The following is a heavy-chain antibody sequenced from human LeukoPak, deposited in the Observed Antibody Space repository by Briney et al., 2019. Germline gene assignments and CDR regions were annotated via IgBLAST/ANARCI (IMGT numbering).Heavy chain of an antibody. CDR3: ARGGRRPRVVPAAIFGWGSSHDRTFDP. D-gene: IGHD2-2*02. V-gene: IGHV4-59*01. J-gene: IGHJ5*02. Sequence: SETLSLTCTVSGGSISSYYWSWIRQPPGKGLEWIGYIYYSGSTNYNPSLKSRVTISVDTSKNQFSLKLSSVTAEDTAVYYYARGGRRPRVVPAAIFGWGSSHDRTFDPWGQGTLVTVSS. CDR1: GGSISSYY. CDR2: IYYSGST.